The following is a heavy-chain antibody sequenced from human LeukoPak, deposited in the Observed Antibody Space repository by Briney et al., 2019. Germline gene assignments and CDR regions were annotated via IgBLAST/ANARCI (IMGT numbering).Heavy chain of an antibody. D-gene: IGHD3-22*01. Sequence: ASVKVSCKASGHTFTSYDINWVRQATGQGLEWMGWMNPNSGNTGYAQKFQGRVTMTRNTSISTAYMELSSLRSEDTAVYYCARGGGYYDRSAKYFIRPPEYWGQGTLVTVSS. V-gene: IGHV1-8*01. CDR3: ARGGGYYDRSAKYFIRPPEY. J-gene: IGHJ4*02. CDR2: MNPNSGNT. CDR1: GHTFTSYD.